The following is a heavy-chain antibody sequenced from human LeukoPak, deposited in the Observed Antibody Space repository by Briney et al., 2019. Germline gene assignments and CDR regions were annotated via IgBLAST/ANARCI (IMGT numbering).Heavy chain of an antibody. J-gene: IGHJ3*02. D-gene: IGHD3-9*01. CDR1: GGSISSYY. V-gene: IGHV4-59*01. CDR2: IYYSGST. CDR3: ARFIDDRVDI. Sequence: SETLSLTCTVSGGSISSYYWSWIRQPPGKGLEWIGYIYYSGSTNYNPSLKSRVTISVDTSKNQFSLKLSSVTAADTAVYYCARFIDDRVDIWGQGTMVTVSS.